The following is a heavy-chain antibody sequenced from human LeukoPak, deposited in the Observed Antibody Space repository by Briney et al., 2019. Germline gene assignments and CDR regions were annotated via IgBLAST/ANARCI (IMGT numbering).Heavy chain of an antibody. Sequence: PGGSLKLSXAASGFTFSASAMHWVGQASGKGVEWVGRIRSKSNSYSTAYAASVKGRFTISRDDSKNTAYLQMNSLKTEDTAVYYCTSYDFGTDTPFDYWGRGTLVTVSS. J-gene: IGHJ4*02. CDR3: TSYDFGTDTPFDY. CDR2: IRSKSNSYST. V-gene: IGHV3-73*01. D-gene: IGHD3/OR15-3a*01. CDR1: GFTFSASA.